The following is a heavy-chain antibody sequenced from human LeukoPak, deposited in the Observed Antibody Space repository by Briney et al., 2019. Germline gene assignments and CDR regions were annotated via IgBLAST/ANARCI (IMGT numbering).Heavy chain of an antibody. Sequence: SETLSLTCTVSGGSISSYYWSWIRQPPGKGLEWIGYIHYSGSTNYNPSLKSRVTISVDTSKNQFSLKLSSVTAADTAVYYCARDRPTYYYDSSGYLDYWGQGTLVTVSS. J-gene: IGHJ4*02. CDR1: GGSISSYY. D-gene: IGHD3-22*01. CDR3: ARDRPTYYYDSSGYLDY. CDR2: IHYSGST. V-gene: IGHV4-59*01.